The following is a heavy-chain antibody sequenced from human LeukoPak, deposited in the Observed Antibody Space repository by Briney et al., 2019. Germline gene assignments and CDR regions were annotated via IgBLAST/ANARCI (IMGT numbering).Heavy chain of an antibody. D-gene: IGHD6-19*01. V-gene: IGHV1-18*01. Sequence: ASVKVSCKASGYTFTSYGISWVRQAPGQGLEWMGWISAYNGNTNYAQKLQGRVTMTTDTSTSTAYMELRSLRSDDTAVYYCARYSSGWYEDYFDYWGQGTLVTVSS. CDR2: ISAYNGNT. J-gene: IGHJ4*02. CDR1: GYTFTSYG. CDR3: ARYSSGWYEDYFDY.